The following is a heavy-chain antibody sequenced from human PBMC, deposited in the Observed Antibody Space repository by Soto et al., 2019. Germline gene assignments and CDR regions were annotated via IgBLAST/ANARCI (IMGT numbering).Heavy chain of an antibody. Sequence: ASVKVSCKASGYTFTSYAMHWVRQAPGQRLEWMGWINAGNGNTKYSQKFQGRVTITRDTSASTAYMELSSLRSEDTAVYYCARTHLVGAPLDYWGQGTLVTVSS. CDR3: ARTHLVGAPLDY. CDR2: INAGNGNT. CDR1: GYTFTSYA. D-gene: IGHD1-26*01. J-gene: IGHJ4*02. V-gene: IGHV1-3*01.